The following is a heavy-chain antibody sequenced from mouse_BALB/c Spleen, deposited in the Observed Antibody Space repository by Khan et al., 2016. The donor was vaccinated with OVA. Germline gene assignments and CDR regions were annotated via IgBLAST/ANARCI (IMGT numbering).Heavy chain of an antibody. V-gene: IGHV1S41*01. D-gene: IGHD1-1*01. J-gene: IGHJ4*01. CDR3: ARENYYCRTYYAMDY. Sequence: DLVKPGASVKLSCKASGYTFTSYWINWIKQRPGQGLEWIGRIAPGSGSNYYNELFKGKATLTVDTSSSTAYLQISSLSYHDSAVYFCARENYYCRTYYAMDYWGQGTSVIVSS. CDR1: GYTFTSYW. CDR2: IAPGSGSN.